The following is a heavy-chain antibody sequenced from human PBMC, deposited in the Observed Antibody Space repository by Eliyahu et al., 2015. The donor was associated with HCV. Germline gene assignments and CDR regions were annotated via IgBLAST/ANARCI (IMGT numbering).Heavy chain of an antibody. CDR3: AKVGQDI. Sequence: EVQLVQSGAEVKKPGESLRISCKGSGYSFTSYWISWVGPVPREGLGGVGGGDPSDSYTNYSPSFQGHVTISADKSISTAYLQWSSLKASDTAMYYCAKVGQDIWGQGTMVTVSS. CDR1: GYSFTSYW. V-gene: IGHV5-10-1*03. D-gene: IGHD2-2*01. J-gene: IGHJ3*02. CDR2: GDPSDSYT.